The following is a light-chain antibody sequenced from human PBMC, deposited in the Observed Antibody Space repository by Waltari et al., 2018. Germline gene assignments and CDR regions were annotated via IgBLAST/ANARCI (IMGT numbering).Light chain of an antibody. J-gene: IGKJ4*01. CDR1: QDILYNSNNKNY. CDR2: WAS. Sequence: DIVMTQSPGSLVVSLGERATINCKSGQDILYNSNNKNYLAWYQHKPGQSSKLLFYWASTRASGVPDRFSGSGSGTDFTLTISRVQAEDVAIYYCQQYYKTPSFGGGTKVE. CDR3: QQYYKTPS. V-gene: IGKV4-1*01.